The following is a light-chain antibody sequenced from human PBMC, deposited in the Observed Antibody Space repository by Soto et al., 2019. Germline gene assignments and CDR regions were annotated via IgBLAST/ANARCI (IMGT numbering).Light chain of an antibody. CDR2: DAS. CDR3: QKYDSAPRT. V-gene: IGKV1-27*01. CDR1: QVIFNY. Sequence: DIEMTQSPSSLSASIGDRVTITCRASQVIFNYLAWFQQKPGRAPQLLIYDASSLRAGVPSRFSGSRSGTEFTLTISSLQPEDVATSYCQKYDSAPRTFGQGTKVEL. J-gene: IGKJ1*01.